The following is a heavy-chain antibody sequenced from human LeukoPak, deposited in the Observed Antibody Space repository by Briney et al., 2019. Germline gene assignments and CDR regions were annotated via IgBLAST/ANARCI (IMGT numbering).Heavy chain of an antibody. CDR3: ARETHGDYMDV. D-gene: IGHD3-10*01. CDR2: IKQDGSEK. V-gene: IGHV3-7*01. J-gene: IGHJ6*03. Sequence: PGGSLRLSCAASGFTFSSYWMSWVRQAPGKGLEWEANIKQDGSEKYYVDSVKGRFTISRDNAKNSLYLQMNSLRAEDTAVYYCARETHGDYMDVWGKGTTVTVSS. CDR1: GFTFSSYW.